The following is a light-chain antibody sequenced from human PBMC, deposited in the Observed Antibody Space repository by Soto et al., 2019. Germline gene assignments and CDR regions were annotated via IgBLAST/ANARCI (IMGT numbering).Light chain of an antibody. CDR1: QSVSSSY. Sequence: EIVLTQSPGTLSLSPGERATLSCRASQSVSSSYFAWYQQKPGQAPRLLIYGASSRATGIPARFSGSGSGTEFTLTISSRQSEDFAVYYCQQYNNWPPITFGQGTRLEIK. CDR3: QQYNNWPPIT. V-gene: IGKV3D-15*01. J-gene: IGKJ5*01. CDR2: GAS.